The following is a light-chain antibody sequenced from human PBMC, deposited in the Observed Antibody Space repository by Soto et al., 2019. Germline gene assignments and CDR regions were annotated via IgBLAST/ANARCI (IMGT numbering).Light chain of an antibody. CDR3: QKYNSAPWT. V-gene: IGKV1-27*01. CDR1: QGISNY. J-gene: IGKJ1*01. Sequence: DIQMTQSPSSLSASVGDRVTITCRASQGISNYLAWYQQKPGKVPKLLIFAASTLQSRVPSRFSGSGSGTDLTLTISSLQPEDVATYYCQKYNSAPWTFGQGTKVEIK. CDR2: AAS.